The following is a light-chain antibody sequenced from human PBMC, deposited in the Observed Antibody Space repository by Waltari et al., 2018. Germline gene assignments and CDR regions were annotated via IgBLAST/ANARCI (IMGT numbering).Light chain of an antibody. Sequence: DIVMTQSPDSLAVSLGERATINCQSSQSVLFSTNNKNYLAWYQQKTGQPPKLLFYWASTRESGVPDRLSGSGSGTDFTLTISSLQAEDVAVYYCQQYRSTLWTFGQGTRVEIK. CDR1: QSVLFSTNNKNY. V-gene: IGKV4-1*01. J-gene: IGKJ1*01. CDR3: QQYRSTLWT. CDR2: WAS.